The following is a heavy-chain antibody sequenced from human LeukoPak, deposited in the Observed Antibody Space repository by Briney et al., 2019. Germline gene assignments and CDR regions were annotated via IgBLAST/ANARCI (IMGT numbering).Heavy chain of an antibody. CDR2: ISSSSSYI. V-gene: IGHV3-21*01. CDR3: ARESYYGGNSDY. J-gene: IGHJ4*02. Sequence: PGGSLRLSCAASGFTFSSYSMNWVRQAPGKGLEWVSSISSSSSYIYYVDSVKGRFTISRDNAKNSLYLQMNSLRAEDTAVYYCARESYYGGNSDYWGQGTLVTVSS. D-gene: IGHD4-23*01. CDR1: GFTFSSYS.